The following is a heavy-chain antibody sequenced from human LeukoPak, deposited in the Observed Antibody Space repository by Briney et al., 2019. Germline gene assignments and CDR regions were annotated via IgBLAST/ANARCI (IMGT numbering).Heavy chain of an antibody. Sequence: PGGSLRLSCAASGFTFSDYYMSWIRQAPGKGLEWVSYISNSSTYTNYADSVKGRFTISRDNAKNSLYLQMNSLRAEDTAVYYCAMYRTYGDRDYWGQGALVTVSS. CDR1: GFTFSDYY. D-gene: IGHD4-17*01. CDR3: AMYRTYGDRDY. J-gene: IGHJ4*02. CDR2: ISNSSTYT. V-gene: IGHV3-11*06.